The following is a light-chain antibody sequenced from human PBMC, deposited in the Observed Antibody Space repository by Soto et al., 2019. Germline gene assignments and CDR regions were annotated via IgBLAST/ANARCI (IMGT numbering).Light chain of an antibody. V-gene: IGLV2-23*02. CDR1: SSDVGNYNL. CDR3: CSYAGSSTCL. J-gene: IGLJ2*01. CDR2: EVN. Sequence: QSGLTQPASVSGSPGQSITISCTGTSSDVGNYNLVSWYQQHPGKAPKLMIYEVNKRPSGVSNRFSGSKSDNTASLTISGLQAEDEADYFCCSYAGSSTCLFGGGTNLTVL.